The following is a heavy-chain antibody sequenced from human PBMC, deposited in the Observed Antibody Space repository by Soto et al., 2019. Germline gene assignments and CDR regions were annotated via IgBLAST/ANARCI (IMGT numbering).Heavy chain of an antibody. CDR2: IIPIFGTA. D-gene: IGHD1-20*01. Sequence: QVQLVQSGAEVKKPGSSVKVSCKASGGTFSSYAISWVRQAPGQGLEWMGGIIPIFGTANYAQKFQGRVTITGDKATSTAYMELSSLRSEDTAVYYCARYGDYKNWFGPWGQGTLVTVSS. CDR3: ARYGDYKNWFGP. J-gene: IGHJ5*02. V-gene: IGHV1-69*06. CDR1: GGTFSSYA.